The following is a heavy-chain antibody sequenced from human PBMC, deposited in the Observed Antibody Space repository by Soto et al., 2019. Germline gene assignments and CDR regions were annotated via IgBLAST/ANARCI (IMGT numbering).Heavy chain of an antibody. D-gene: IGHD3-16*01. J-gene: IGHJ5*02. V-gene: IGHV3-30*04. CDR2: SSFDGRRK. CDR1: GFTFSNYS. Sequence: QVQLVESGGGVVQPGWSLRLSCAASGFTFSNYSMHWFRQAPGEGLEWVAVSSFDGRRKYFADSVKGRFTISRDNSENTVFLQMNSLRAGDTALYYCARDARQWDRGDGGWIDPWGQGTLVTVSS. CDR3: ARDARQWDRGDGGWIDP.